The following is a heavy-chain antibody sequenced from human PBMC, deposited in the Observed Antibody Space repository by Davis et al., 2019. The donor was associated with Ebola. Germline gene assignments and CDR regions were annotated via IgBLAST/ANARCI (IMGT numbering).Heavy chain of an antibody. D-gene: IGHD3-10*01. J-gene: IGHJ4*02. CDR1: GGSISSSSYY. CDR3: ASSDGSGSYNY. CDR2: IYYSGST. Sequence: PSETLSLTCTVSGGSISSSSYYWGWIRQPPGKGLEWIGSIYYSGSTYYNPSLKSRVTISVDTSKNQFSLKLSSVTAADTAVYYCASSDGSGSYNYWGQGTLVTVSS. V-gene: IGHV4-39*07.